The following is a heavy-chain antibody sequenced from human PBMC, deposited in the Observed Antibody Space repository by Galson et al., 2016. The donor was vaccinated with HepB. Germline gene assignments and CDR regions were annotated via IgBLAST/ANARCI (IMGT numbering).Heavy chain of an antibody. V-gene: IGHV4-31*03. CDR2: IYSSGYS. CDR3: ARDSSSGLRTFDV. D-gene: IGHD4-17*01. CDR1: GGSISSGDYY. J-gene: IGHJ3*01. Sequence: TLSLTCTVSGGSISSGDYYWTWIRQRPGKGLEWIGYIYSSGYSYSNPSLKSRLAISADPSKNQFSLKLNSVTAADTAVYYCARDSSSGLRTFDVWGQGRMVTVSS.